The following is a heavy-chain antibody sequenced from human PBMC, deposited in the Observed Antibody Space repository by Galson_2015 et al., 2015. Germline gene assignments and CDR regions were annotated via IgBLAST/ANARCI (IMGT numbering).Heavy chain of an antibody. CDR1: GFTFSSYW. Sequence: SLRLSCAASGFTFSSYWMSWVRQAPGKGLEWVANIKQDGSEKYYVDSAKGRFTISRDNAKNSLYLQMNSLRAEDTAVYYCARGGNGPTMVGFDIWGQGTMVTVSS. J-gene: IGHJ3*02. CDR3: ARGGNGPTMVGFDI. V-gene: IGHV3-7*01. D-gene: IGHD2-15*01. CDR2: IKQDGSEK.